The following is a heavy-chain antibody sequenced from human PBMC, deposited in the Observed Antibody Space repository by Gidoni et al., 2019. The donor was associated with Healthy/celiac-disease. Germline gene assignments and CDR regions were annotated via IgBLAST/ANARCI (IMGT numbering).Heavy chain of an antibody. Sequence: SGYYWSWIRQPPGKGLEWIGEISHSGSTNYNPSLKSRVTISVDTSKNQFSLKLSSVTAADTAVYYCARGAYRVATIEFDYWGQGTQVTVSS. D-gene: IGHD5-12*01. J-gene: IGHJ4*02. CDR3: ARGAYRVATIEFDY. V-gene: IGHV4-34*01. CDR2: ISHSGST. CDR1: SGYY.